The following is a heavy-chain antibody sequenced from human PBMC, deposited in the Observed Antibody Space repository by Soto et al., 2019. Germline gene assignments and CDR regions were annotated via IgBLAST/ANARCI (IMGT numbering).Heavy chain of an antibody. CDR1: GGSISSSSYY. D-gene: IGHD6-13*01. CDR2: IYYSGST. V-gene: IGHV4-39*01. CDR3: ARQWGGSIAAAGTIDY. Sequence: SETLSLTCTVSGGSISSSSYYWGWIRQPPGKGLEWIGSIYYSGSTYNNPSLKSRVTISVDTSKNQFSLKLSSVTAADTAVYYCARQWGGSIAAAGTIDYWGQGTLVTVSS. J-gene: IGHJ4*02.